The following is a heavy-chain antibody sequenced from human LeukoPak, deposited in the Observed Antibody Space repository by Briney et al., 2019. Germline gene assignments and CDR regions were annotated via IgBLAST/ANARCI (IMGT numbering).Heavy chain of an antibody. CDR3: ARVLSQLDYGMDV. J-gene: IGHJ6*02. Sequence: GASLKVSCKASGYTFTGYYMHWVRQAPGQGLEWMGWINPNSGGTNYAQKFQGRVTMTRDTSISTAYMELSRLRSDDTAVYYCARVLSQLDYGMDVWGQGTTVTVSS. V-gene: IGHV1-2*02. D-gene: IGHD2-2*01. CDR1: GYTFTGYY. CDR2: INPNSGGT.